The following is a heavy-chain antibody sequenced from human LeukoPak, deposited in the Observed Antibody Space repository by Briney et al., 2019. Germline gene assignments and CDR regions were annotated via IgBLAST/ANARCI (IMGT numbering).Heavy chain of an antibody. CDR1: GFTFSSYG. D-gene: IGHD6-19*01. J-gene: IGHJ4*02. CDR2: ISYDGSNE. Sequence: GGSLRLSCAASGFTFSSYGMHWVRQAPGKGLEWVAVISYDGSNEYYADSVKGRFTISRDNSKNTLYLQMNSLRAEDTAVYYCARVHSSGWYDYWGQGTLVTVSS. V-gene: IGHV3-30*03. CDR3: ARVHSSGWYDY.